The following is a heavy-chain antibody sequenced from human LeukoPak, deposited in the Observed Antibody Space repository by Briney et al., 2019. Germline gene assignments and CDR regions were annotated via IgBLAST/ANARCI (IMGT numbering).Heavy chain of an antibody. Sequence: GRSLRLSCAASGFTFSSYAMHWVRQAPGKGLEWVAVISYDGSNKNYADSVKGRFTISRDNSKNTLYLQMNSLRAEDTAVYYCARDRGRDSSGYYTGFFDYWGQGTLVTVSS. CDR1: GFTFSSYA. CDR3: ARDRGRDSSGYYTGFFDY. CDR2: ISYDGSNK. D-gene: IGHD3-22*01. J-gene: IGHJ4*02. V-gene: IGHV3-30*01.